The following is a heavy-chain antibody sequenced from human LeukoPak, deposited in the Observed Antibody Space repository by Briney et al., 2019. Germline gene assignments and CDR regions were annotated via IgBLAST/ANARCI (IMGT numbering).Heavy chain of an antibody. CDR3: ARSYYDSSGYGMDV. D-gene: IGHD3-22*01. CDR2: IIPIFGTA. Sequence: ASVKVSCKASGGTFISYAISWVRQAPGQGLEWMGGIIPIFGTANYAQKFQGRVTITADESTSTAYMELSSLRSEDTAVYYCARSYYDSSGYGMDVWGQGTTVTVSS. J-gene: IGHJ6*02. V-gene: IGHV1-69*13. CDR1: GGTFISYA.